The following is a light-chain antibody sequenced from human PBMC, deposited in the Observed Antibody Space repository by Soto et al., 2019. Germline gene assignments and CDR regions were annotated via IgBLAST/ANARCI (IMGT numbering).Light chain of an antibody. Sequence: EIVLTQSPGTLSLSPGERATFSCRASQSVNSDYLAWYQQRPGLAPRLLIYGTSNRATGIPDRFRGSGSGTDFTLTINTLEPEDFAVYYCQRYGSSPLYAFGQGTKLEIK. CDR2: GTS. J-gene: IGKJ2*01. V-gene: IGKV3-20*01. CDR1: QSVNSDY. CDR3: QRYGSSPLYA.